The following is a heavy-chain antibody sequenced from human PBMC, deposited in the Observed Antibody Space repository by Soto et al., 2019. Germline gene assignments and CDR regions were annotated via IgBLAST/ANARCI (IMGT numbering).Heavy chain of an antibody. CDR3: ARDCSGGSCYYYLDY. CDR2: ISAYNGNT. J-gene: IGHJ4*02. D-gene: IGHD2-15*01. CDR1: GYTFTSYG. V-gene: IGHV1-18*01. Sequence: GASVKISCKASGYTFTSYGISWVRQAPGQGLEWMGWISAYNGNTNYAQKLQGRVTMTTDTSTSTAYMELRSLRSDDTAVYYCARDCSGGSCYYYLDYWGQGTLVTVSS.